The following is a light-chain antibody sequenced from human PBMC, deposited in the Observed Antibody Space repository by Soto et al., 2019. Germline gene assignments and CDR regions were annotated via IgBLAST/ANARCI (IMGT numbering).Light chain of an antibody. V-gene: IGKV3-11*01. CDR1: QSVGSS. J-gene: IGKJ1*01. CDR3: QQGSTWPWT. CDR2: GAS. Sequence: EVVLSQSPSTLSLSPGERATLFCRASQSVGSSLAWYQQKLGQAPRLLIYGASDRATDIPARFSGSGSGTDFTLIISSLEPEDFAFYFCQQGSTWPWTFGQGTKVDIK.